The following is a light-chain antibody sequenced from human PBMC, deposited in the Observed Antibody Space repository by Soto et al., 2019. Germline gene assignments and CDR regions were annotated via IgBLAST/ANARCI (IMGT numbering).Light chain of an antibody. CDR1: QTVSSTY. CDR2: GAS. V-gene: IGKV3-20*01. J-gene: IGKJ1*01. CDR3: QQYGTSPRT. Sequence: EIVLTQSPGTLSLSPGERATLSCRASQTVSSTYLAWYQQRPGQAPRLLIYGASSRATGIPDRFSGSGSRTDFTLTISRLEPEDFAVYYCQQYGTSPRTFGQGTKVES.